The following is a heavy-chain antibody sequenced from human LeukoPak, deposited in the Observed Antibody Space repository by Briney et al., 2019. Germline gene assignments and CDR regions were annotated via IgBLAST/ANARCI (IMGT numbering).Heavy chain of an antibody. CDR2: ISSSSSYI. D-gene: IGHD2-15*01. Sequence: GSLRLSCAASGFTFSSYSMNWVRQAPGKGLEWVSSISSSSSYIYYADSVKGRFTISRDNAKNSLYLQMNSLRAEDTAVYYCARRRVASVVVAAKGYYFDYWGQGTLVTVSS. CDR3: ARRRVASVVVAAKGYYFDY. J-gene: IGHJ4*02. CDR1: GFTFSSYS. V-gene: IGHV3-21*01.